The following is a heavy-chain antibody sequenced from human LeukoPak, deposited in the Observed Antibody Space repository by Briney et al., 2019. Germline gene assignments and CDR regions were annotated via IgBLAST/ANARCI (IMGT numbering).Heavy chain of an antibody. J-gene: IGHJ2*01. CDR2: IDKAGAT. CDR3: VAVLVPAAFWHFDV. V-gene: IGHV3-23*01. CDR1: GFTFNTYA. D-gene: IGHD2-2*01. Sequence: GGSLRLSCAASGFTFNTYALGWVRQAPGKGLDWVSAIDKAGATYYADSVEGRFTISRDNSKSTLYLQIDSLRPEDTAVYYCVAVLVPAAFWHFDVWGRGTQVTVSS.